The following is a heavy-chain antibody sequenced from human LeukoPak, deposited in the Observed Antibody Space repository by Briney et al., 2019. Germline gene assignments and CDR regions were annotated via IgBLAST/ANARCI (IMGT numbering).Heavy chain of an antibody. CDR2: IDSNGIT. J-gene: IGHJ2*01. V-gene: IGHV4-4*08. D-gene: IGHD3-22*01. CDR1: GDSIFSYY. Sequence: SETLSLTCTVSGDSIFSYYWNWLRQPPGKGLEWIGYIDSNGITSYNPSLRSRGTISIANSKNQFSLRLRSVTAADTAIYYCARRAYYDSSGYYPASGYFALWGRGTLVTVSS. CDR3: ARRAYYDSSGYYPASGYFAL.